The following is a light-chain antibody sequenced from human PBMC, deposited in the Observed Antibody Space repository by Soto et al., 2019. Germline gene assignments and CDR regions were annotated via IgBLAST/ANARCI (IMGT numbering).Light chain of an antibody. CDR2: GPS. Sequence: EIVMTQSPAPLSVSPGESATVSCRASQSIRSTLAWYQQIPGQAPRLLIYGPSTRVTGIPARFSGSGSGTEFTLTISSLQPEDSAVYYCQQYNNWLRGSFGPGTKLEIK. CDR3: QQYNNWLRGS. CDR1: QSIRST. V-gene: IGKV3-15*01. J-gene: IGKJ2*04.